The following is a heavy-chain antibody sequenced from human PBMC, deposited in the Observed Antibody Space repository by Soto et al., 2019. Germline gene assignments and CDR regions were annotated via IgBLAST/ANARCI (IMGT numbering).Heavy chain of an antibody. V-gene: IGHV1-69*13. CDR1: GGTFSSYA. CDR2: IIPIFGTA. CDR3: ASRGAYSGSYYDWLDP. D-gene: IGHD1-26*01. Sequence: GASVKVSCKASGGTFSSYAISWVRQAPGQGLEWMGGIIPIFGTANYAQKFQGRVTITADESTSTAYMELSSPRSEDTAVYYCASRGAYSGSYYDWLDPWGQGTLVTVSS. J-gene: IGHJ5*02.